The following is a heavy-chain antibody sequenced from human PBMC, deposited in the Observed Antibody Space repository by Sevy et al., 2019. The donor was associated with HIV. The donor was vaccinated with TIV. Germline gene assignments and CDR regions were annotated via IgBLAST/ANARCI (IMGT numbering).Heavy chain of an antibody. D-gene: IGHD2-15*01. Sequence: ASVKVSCKVAGYRLIEVSMHWVRQAPGKGLEWMGHLDPEDGETIYAQKFQGRVTMTEDTSTDTAYMEVSVLRSEDTAVYYCAGDRGEDYCSGNSCQRHYYNGLDVWGRGTTVTVFS. J-gene: IGHJ6*02. CDR3: AGDRGEDYCSGNSCQRHYYNGLDV. CDR1: GYRLIEVS. CDR2: LDPEDGET. V-gene: IGHV1-24*01.